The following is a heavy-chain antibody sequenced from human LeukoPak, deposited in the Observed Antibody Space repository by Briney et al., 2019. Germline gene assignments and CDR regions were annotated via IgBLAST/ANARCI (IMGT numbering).Heavy chain of an antibody. CDR1: GYSISSGYY. J-gene: IGHJ4*02. D-gene: IGHD6-13*01. CDR2: IYHSGST. CDR3: ARDHWYEDY. V-gene: IGHV4-38-2*02. Sequence: SETLSLTCAVSGYSISSGYYWGWIRQPPGKGLEWIGSIYHSGSTYYNPSLKSRVTISVDTSKNQFSLKLSSATAADTAVYYCARDHWYEDYWGQGTLVTVSS.